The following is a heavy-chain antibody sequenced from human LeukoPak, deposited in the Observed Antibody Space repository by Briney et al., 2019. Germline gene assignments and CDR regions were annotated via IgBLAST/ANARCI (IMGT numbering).Heavy chain of an antibody. CDR3: ARENDQLLYSFDY. D-gene: IGHD2-2*01. CDR1: GFTFSHYL. Sequence: GGSLRLSCAASGFTFSHYLMHWVRQAPGKGLEWVSSISSSGSFKYYADSVKGRFTISRDNAKNSLYVQMNSLRAEDTAVYYCARENDQLLYSFDYWGQGTLVTVYS. J-gene: IGHJ4*02. V-gene: IGHV3-21*01. CDR2: ISSSGSFK.